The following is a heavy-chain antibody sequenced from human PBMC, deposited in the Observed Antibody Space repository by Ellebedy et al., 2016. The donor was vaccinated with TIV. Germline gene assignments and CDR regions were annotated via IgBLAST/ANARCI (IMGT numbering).Heavy chain of an antibody. Sequence: GESLKISCAASRSILETKYMSWVRQAPGKGLEWVAVIYSPMGTYHADSVKGRFVISRDTSKNTLYLQMNRLRADDTAMYYCIRDTVWGQGTLVTVSS. CDR1: RSILETKY. CDR2: IYSPMGT. CDR3: IRDTV. J-gene: IGHJ4*02. V-gene: IGHV3-66*01.